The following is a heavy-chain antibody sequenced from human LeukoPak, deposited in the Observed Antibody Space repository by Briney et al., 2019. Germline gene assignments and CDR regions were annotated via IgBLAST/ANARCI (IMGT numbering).Heavy chain of an antibody. J-gene: IGHJ6*04. CDR1: GYTFTSYG. CDR3: ARDSITVTFDSFVDV. D-gene: IGHD4-17*01. V-gene: IGHV1-18*03. CDR2: ISAYNGNT. Sequence: ASVKVSCKASGYTFTSYGISWVRQAPGQGLEWMGWISAYNGNTNYAQKLQGRVTMTTDTSTSTAYMELRSLRSDDMAVYYCARDSITVTFDSFVDVWGKGTTVTVSS.